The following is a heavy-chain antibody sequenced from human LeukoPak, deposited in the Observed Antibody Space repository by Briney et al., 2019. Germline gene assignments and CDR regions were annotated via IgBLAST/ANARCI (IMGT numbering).Heavy chain of an antibody. J-gene: IGHJ4*02. Sequence: GGSLRLSCAASGFTVSSNYMSWVRQAPGKGLEWVANIKQDGSEKYYVDSVKGRFTISRDNAKNSLYLQMNSLRAEDTAVYYCAKMLPDCGGDCYGYWGQGTLVTVSS. CDR3: AKMLPDCGGDCYGY. V-gene: IGHV3-7*01. CDR2: IKQDGSEK. CDR1: GFTVSSNY. D-gene: IGHD2-21*01.